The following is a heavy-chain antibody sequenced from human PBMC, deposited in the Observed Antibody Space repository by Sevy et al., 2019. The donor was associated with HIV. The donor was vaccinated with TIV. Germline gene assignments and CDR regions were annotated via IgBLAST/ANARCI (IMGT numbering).Heavy chain of an antibody. CDR3: ARGMSAYLLANGMDV. Sequence: ASVEVSCKAYGYTFSDYYMHWVRQAPGQGLEWMGWINPNRGGTNYAHKFQGRVTMTRDTSISTAYMELSSLRSDDTAIYYCARGMSAYLLANGMDVWGQGTTVTVSS. CDR1: GYTFSDYY. CDR2: INPNRGGT. D-gene: IGHD3-3*01. V-gene: IGHV1-2*07. J-gene: IGHJ6*02.